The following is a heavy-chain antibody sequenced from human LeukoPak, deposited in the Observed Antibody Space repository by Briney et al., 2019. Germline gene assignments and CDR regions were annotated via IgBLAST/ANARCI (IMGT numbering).Heavy chain of an antibody. CDR2: ISSSSSTI. CDR1: GFTFSSYS. V-gene: IGHV3-48*04. D-gene: IGHD6-19*01. CDR3: ARDHTIAGAGGALFDP. J-gene: IGHJ5*02. Sequence: GGSLRLSCAASGFTFSSYSMNWVRQAPGKGLEWVSYISSSSSTIYYADSVKGRFTISRDNAKNSLYLQMNSLRAEDTALYHCARDHTIAGAGGALFDPWGQGTLVTVSS.